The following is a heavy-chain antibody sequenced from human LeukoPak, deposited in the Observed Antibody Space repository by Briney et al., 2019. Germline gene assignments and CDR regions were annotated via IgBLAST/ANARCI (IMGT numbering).Heavy chain of an antibody. CDR3: ARGGGMKPGDFEY. J-gene: IGHJ4*02. CDR1: EFSVGSNY. V-gene: IGHV3-66*01. CDR2: IYSGGST. Sequence: GGSLRLSCAASEFSVGSNYMTWVRQAPGKGLEWVSLIYSGGSTYYADSVKGRFTISRDNSKNTLYLQMNSLRAEDTAVYYCARGGGMKPGDFEYCGQGTLVTVSS. D-gene: IGHD6-13*01.